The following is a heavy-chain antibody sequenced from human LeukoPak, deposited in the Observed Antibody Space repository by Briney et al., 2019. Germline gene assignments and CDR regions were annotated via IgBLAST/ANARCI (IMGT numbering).Heavy chain of an antibody. V-gene: IGHV4-34*01. CDR1: SGSFSGY. J-gene: IGHJ5*02. CDR2: INHSGGT. Sequence: SETLSLACAVYSGSFSGYWSWIRQPPGKGLEWIGEINHSGGTKYNPSLKSRVTISVDTSKNQFSLKLTSVTAADTAVYYCARLQGWLDPWGQGTLVTVSS. CDR3: ARLQGWLDP.